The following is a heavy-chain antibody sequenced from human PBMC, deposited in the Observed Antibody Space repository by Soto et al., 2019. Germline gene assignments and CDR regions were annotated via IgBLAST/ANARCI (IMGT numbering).Heavy chain of an antibody. CDR1: GHTLADHY. J-gene: IGHJ4*02. CDR3: ARDFTVTTMGFDY. D-gene: IGHD4-17*01. V-gene: IGHV1-2*02. CDR2: INPNGGDT. Sequence: QVQLVQSGAEVKKPGASVTVSCKASGHTLADHYLHWVRQAPGQGLEWMGWINPNGGDTNYAQNCQGRVTMTRDTSITTAYMELSRLRSDDTAVYYCARDFTVTTMGFDYWGQGTLVTVSS.